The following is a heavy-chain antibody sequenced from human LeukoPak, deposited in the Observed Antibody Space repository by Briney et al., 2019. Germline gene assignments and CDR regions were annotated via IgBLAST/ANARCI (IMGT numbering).Heavy chain of an antibody. Sequence: GASVKVSCKASGGTFSSYAISWVRQAPGQGLEWMGGIIPIFGTANYAQKLQRRVPITTDQPTSTASMELSSLRSEDTAVYYCAREGVDYYDSSGYYHNFDYWGQGTLVTVSS. J-gene: IGHJ4*02. V-gene: IGHV1-69*05. CDR2: IIPIFGTA. D-gene: IGHD3-22*01. CDR1: GGTFSSYA. CDR3: AREGVDYYDSSGYYHNFDY.